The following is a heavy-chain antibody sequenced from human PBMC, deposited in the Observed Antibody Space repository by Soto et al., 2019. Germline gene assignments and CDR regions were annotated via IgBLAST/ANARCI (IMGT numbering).Heavy chain of an antibody. CDR1: GGSNSSSSYY. V-gene: IGHV4-39*01. CDR3: ARHYYDTLGY. D-gene: IGHD3-22*01. CDR2: IYYSGST. Sequence: SETLSLTCTVSGGSNSSSSYYWGWMRQPPGKGLEWIGSIYYSGSTYYNLSLKSRVTISVDTSKNQFSLKLSSVTAADTAVYYCARHYYDTLGYWGQGTLVTVS. J-gene: IGHJ4*02.